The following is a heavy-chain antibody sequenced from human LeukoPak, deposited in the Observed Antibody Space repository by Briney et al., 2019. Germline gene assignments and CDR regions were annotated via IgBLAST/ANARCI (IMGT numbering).Heavy chain of an antibody. J-gene: IGHJ4*03. V-gene: IGHV4-34*01. Sequence: PSETLSLTCAVSGGSFSRYWSWIRQSPGKGLEWVAEIDHRGDTNYNPSVKSRVTISVDTSKNQFSLKVRSLSAADTAVYYCARGATISETGYFVFWGQGTLVTVSS. CDR1: GGSFSRY. D-gene: IGHD5-24*01. CDR2: IDHRGDT. CDR3: ARGATISETGYFVF.